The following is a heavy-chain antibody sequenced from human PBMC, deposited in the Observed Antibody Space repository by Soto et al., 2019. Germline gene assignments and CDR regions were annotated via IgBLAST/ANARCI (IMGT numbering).Heavy chain of an antibody. Sequence: GASVKVSCKASGGTFSSYAISWVRQAPGQGLEWMGGIIPIFGTANYAQKFQGRVTITADESTSTAYMELSSLRSEDTAVYYCARGYCSSTSCGHYYYYGMDVWGQGTTVTVSS. V-gene: IGHV1-69*13. CDR2: IIPIFGTA. J-gene: IGHJ6*02. D-gene: IGHD2-2*01. CDR3: ARGYCSSTSCGHYYYYGMDV. CDR1: GGTFSSYA.